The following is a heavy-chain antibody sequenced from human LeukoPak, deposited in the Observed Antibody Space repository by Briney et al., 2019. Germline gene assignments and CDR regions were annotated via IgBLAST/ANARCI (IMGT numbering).Heavy chain of an antibody. CDR2: INPDSGGT. V-gene: IGHV1-2*02. D-gene: IGHD3-10*01. CDR1: GYTFTGYY. CDR3: ARLADTEGGGSGYMDV. Sequence: GASVKVSCKASGYTFTGYYMHWVRQAPGQGLEWMGWINPDSGGTNYAQKFQGRVTMTRDTSISTAYLQWSSLKASDTAMYYCARLADTEGGGSGYMDVWGKGTTVTVSS. J-gene: IGHJ6*03.